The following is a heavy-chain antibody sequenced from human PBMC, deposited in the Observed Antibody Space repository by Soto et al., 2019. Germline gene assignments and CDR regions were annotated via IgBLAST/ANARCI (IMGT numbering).Heavy chain of an antibody. J-gene: IGHJ5*02. D-gene: IGHD2-21*01. CDR3: ARGHIVVVTTVGWFDP. CDR1: GYSISSGYY. CDR2: MFHSGKT. V-gene: IGHV4-38-2*01. Sequence: SETLSLTCAVSGYSISSGYYWGWVRQPPGKGLEWLGSMFHSGKTYYNPSLKSRLTISVDTSKNQFSLKLNSVTAADTAVYYCARGHIVVVTTVGWFDPCGQGTLVAVCS.